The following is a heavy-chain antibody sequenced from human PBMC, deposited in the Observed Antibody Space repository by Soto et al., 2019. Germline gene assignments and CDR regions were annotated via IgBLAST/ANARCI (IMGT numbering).Heavy chain of an antibody. CDR2: IWYDGSNK. CDR3: ARVYSPPDKDFDY. J-gene: IGHJ4*02. D-gene: IGHD4-4*01. CDR1: GFTFSSYG. V-gene: IGHV3-33*01. Sequence: GGSLRLSCAASGFTFSSYGMHWVRQAPGKGLEWVAVIWYDGSNKYYADSVKGRFTISRDNSKNTLYLQMNSLRAEDTAVYYCARVYSPPDKDFDYWGQGTLVTVSS.